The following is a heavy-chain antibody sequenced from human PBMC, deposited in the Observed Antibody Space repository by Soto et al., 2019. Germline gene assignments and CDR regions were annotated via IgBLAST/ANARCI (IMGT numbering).Heavy chain of an antibody. J-gene: IGHJ5*02. V-gene: IGHV1-69*05. D-gene: IGHD2-15*01. Sequence: ASVKVSCKASGGTFSSYAISWVRQAPGQGLEWMGGIIPIFGTANYAQKLQGRVTMTTDTSTSTAYMELRSLRSDDTAVYYCARIVGCSGGSCYSATNWFDPWGQGTLVTVSS. CDR3: ARIVGCSGGSCYSATNWFDP. CDR1: GGTFSSYA. CDR2: IIPIFGTA.